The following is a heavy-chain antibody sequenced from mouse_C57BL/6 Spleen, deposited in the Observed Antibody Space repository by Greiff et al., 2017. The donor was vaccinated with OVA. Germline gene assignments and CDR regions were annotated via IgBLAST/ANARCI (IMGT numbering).Heavy chain of an antibody. CDR2: IDPSDSYT. CDR3: ARLYYGSPGGYFDV. J-gene: IGHJ1*03. Sequence: QVQLQQSGAELVKPGASVKLSCKASGYTFTSYWMQWVKQRPGQGLEWIGEIDPSDSYTNYNQKFKGKATLTVDTSSSTAYMQLSSLTSEDSAVYYCARLYYGSPGGYFDVWGTGTTVTVSS. CDR1: GYTFTSYW. D-gene: IGHD1-1*01. V-gene: IGHV1-50*01.